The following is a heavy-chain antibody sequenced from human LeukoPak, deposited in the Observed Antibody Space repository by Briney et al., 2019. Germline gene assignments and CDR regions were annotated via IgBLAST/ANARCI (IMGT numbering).Heavy chain of an antibody. D-gene: IGHD2-2*01. CDR1: GFTFSSYS. CDR3: ARDWAVEVPAASTPLRRDY. J-gene: IGHJ4*02. CDR2: ISSSSYI. Sequence: GGSLRLSCAASGFTFSSYSMNWVRQAPGKGLEWVSSISSSSYIYYADSVKGRFTISRDNAKNSLYLQMNSLRAEDTAVYYCARDWAVEVPAASTPLRRDYWGQGTLVTVSS. V-gene: IGHV3-21*01.